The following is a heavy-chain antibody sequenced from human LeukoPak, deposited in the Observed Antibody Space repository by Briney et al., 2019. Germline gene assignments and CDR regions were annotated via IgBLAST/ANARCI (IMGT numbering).Heavy chain of an antibody. CDR1: EFNFGDYV. Sequence: GGSLRLSCAASEFNFGDYVMNWVRQAPGKGLEWVSGINWNGGNTGYADSVKGRFTISRDNAKKSLYLQMNSLRAEDTALYYCAREWAGMNDIWGQGTMVTVSS. CDR2: INWNGGNT. J-gene: IGHJ3*02. CDR3: AREWAGMNDI. V-gene: IGHV3-20*04.